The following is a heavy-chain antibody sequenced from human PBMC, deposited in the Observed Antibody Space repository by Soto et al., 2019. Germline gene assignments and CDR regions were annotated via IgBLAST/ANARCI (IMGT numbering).Heavy chain of an antibody. CDR3: ARLMGTSFDY. V-gene: IGHV3-72*01. CDR1: GGSFSGYY. J-gene: IGHJ4*02. Sequence: LSLTCAVYGGSFSGYYWSWIRQPPGKGLEWVGRARNKVNSYITDHAASVRGRFTISRDDSRDSLYLQMNSLKTEDTAVYYCARLMGTSFDYWGQGTLVTVSS. CDR2: ARNKVNSYIT. D-gene: IGHD2-8*01.